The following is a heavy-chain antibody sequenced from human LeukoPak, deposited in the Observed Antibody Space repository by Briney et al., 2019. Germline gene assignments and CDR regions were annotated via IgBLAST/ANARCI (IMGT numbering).Heavy chain of an antibody. J-gene: IGHJ4*02. CDR2: THTGGSA. Sequence: PSETLSLTCTVSGASIGNYYWSWIRQPAGKGLEWIGRTHTGGSANYNPSLKSRFTISVDTSMNQFSLKPTSVPAAGQTAYSCARGRMKTGMDSPYYFDFWGQGTLVTVSS. CDR3: ARGRMKTGMDSPYYFDF. V-gene: IGHV4-4*07. CDR1: GASIGNYY. D-gene: IGHD2-2*03.